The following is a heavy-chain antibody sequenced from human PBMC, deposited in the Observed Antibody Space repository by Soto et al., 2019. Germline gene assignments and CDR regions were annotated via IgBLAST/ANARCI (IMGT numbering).Heavy chain of an antibody. CDR2: INAGNGNT. CDR3: ARDWSEFGVVANAFDI. V-gene: IGHV1-3*01. CDR1: GYTFTSYA. Sequence: ASVKVSCKASGYTFTSYAMHWVRQAPGQRLEWMGWINAGNGNTKYSQKFQGRVTITRDTSASTAYIELSSLRSEDTAVYYCARDWSEFGVVANAFDIWGQGTMVTVSS. J-gene: IGHJ3*02. D-gene: IGHD3-3*01.